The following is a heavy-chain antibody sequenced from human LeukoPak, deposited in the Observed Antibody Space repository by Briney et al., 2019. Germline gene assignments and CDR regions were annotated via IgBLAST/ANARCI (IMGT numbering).Heavy chain of an antibody. CDR2: ISYDGSNK. D-gene: IGHD1-1*01. Sequence: GGSLRLSCAASGFTFSSYAMHWVRQAPGQGLEWVALISYDGSNKYYADSVKGRFTISRDNSKNILYLQMNSLRPEDTAVYYCANQDSTTYNYYFDYWGQGTLVTVSS. J-gene: IGHJ4*02. V-gene: IGHV3-30*04. CDR1: GFTFSSYA. CDR3: ANQDSTTYNYYFDY.